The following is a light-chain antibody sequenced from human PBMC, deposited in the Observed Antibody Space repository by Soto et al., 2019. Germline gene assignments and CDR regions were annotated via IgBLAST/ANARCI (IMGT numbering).Light chain of an antibody. CDR1: QSVSSSY. CDR3: QQYVSSPFT. Sequence: EIVLTQSPGTLSLSPGERATLSCRASQSVSSSYLAWYQQKPGQAPRLLIYGASSRAPGIPDRFSGSGSGTDFTLTISRLEPEDFAVYYCQQYVSSPFTFGPGTKVDIK. V-gene: IGKV3-20*01. CDR2: GAS. J-gene: IGKJ3*01.